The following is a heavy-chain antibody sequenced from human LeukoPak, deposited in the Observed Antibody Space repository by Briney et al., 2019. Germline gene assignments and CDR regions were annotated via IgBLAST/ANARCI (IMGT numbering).Heavy chain of an antibody. CDR3: VRDSNGQTRADDPFDI. CDR1: GYTFTGYY. J-gene: IGHJ3*02. V-gene: IGHV1-2*02. Sequence: ASVKVSCKASGYTFTGYYIHWVRQAPGQGLEWMGWINPNSGGTNYAQNLQGRLTITRDTSISTAYMELSSLRSEDTAVYYCVRDSNGQTRADDPFDIWGQGTMVTVSS. CDR2: INPNSGGT. D-gene: IGHD6-19*01.